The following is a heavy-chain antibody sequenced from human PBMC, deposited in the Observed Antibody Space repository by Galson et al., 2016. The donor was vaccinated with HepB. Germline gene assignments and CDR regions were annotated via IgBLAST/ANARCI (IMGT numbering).Heavy chain of an antibody. CDR3: GRRVSMSSESDS. Sequence: QSGAEVKRPGESLKISCKGSGYSFTSYWIDWVRQKPGKGLEWMAAIYLGDSDTRYSPSFQGQVSISADKSITTAYLQLSSLKASDTAVYYCGRRVSMSSESDSWGQGTLVTVSS. J-gene: IGHJ4*02. CDR1: GYSFTSYW. CDR2: IYLGDSDT. V-gene: IGHV5-51*01. D-gene: IGHD1-14*01.